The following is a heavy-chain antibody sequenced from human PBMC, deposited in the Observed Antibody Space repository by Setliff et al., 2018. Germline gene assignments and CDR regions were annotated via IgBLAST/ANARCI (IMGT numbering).Heavy chain of an antibody. V-gene: IGHV3-23*01. J-gene: IGHJ4*02. CDR1: GFRFTNFG. CDR2: ISGSGDNT. Sequence: GASVKVSCKTSGFRFTNFGFSWVRQAPGKGLEWVSVISGSGDNTYYADSVEGRFTISRDNSKNTLYLQMNSLRAEDTAIYYCAKGGGSRVLVPAAIFEPTDGKDYWGQGTLVTVSS. CDR3: AKGGGSRVLVPAAIFEPTDGKDY. D-gene: IGHD2-2*01.